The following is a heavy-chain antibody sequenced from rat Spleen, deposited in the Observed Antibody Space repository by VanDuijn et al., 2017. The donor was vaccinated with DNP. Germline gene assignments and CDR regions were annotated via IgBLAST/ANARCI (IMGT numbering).Heavy chain of an antibody. CDR2: ISTSGGST. CDR3: ARWNIGPHYFDY. Sequence: EVQLVESGGGLVQPGRSLKLSCVASGFTFSNYDMAWVRQAPTKGLEWVASISTSGGSTYYRDSVKGRFTVSRDNAKSTLYLQMDSLRSEDTATYYCARWNIGPHYFDYWGQGVMVTVSS. V-gene: IGHV5-25*01. CDR1: GFTFSNYD. D-gene: IGHD1-5*01. J-gene: IGHJ2*01.